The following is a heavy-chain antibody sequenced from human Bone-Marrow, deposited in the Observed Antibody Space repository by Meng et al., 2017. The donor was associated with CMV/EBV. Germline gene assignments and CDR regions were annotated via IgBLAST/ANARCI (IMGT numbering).Heavy chain of an antibody. Sequence: SETLSFTCTVSGGSISSYYWSRIRQPPGKGLEWIGYIYYSGSTNYNPPLKSRVTISIDTSKNQFSLKLSSVTAADTAVYYCARGRSSGSTPFDYWGQGTLVTVSS. CDR1: GGSISSYY. V-gene: IGHV4-59*01. CDR3: ARGRSSGSTPFDY. J-gene: IGHJ4*02. CDR2: IYYSGST. D-gene: IGHD5-12*01.